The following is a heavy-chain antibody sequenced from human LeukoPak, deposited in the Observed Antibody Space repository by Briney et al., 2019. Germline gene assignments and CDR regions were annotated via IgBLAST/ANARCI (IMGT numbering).Heavy chain of an antibody. CDR1: GGSISSYY. D-gene: IGHD3-3*01. CDR3: ARDRNDFWSGPSRNWFDP. CDR2: IYTSGST. J-gene: IGHJ5*02. Sequence: SETLSLTCTVSGGSISSYYWSWIRQPAGKGLEWIGRIYTSGSTNYNPSLKSRVTMSVDTSKNQFSLKLSSVTAADTAVYYCARDRNDFWSGPSRNWFDPWGQGTLVTVSS. V-gene: IGHV4-4*07.